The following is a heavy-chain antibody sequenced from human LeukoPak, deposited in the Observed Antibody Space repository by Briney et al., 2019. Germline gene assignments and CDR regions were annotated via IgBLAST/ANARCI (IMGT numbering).Heavy chain of an antibody. D-gene: IGHD6-6*01. J-gene: IGHJ3*02. CDR2: ISAYNGNT. CDR3: ASLIEYGSSRVRTDDAFDI. Sequence: GASVKVSCKASGYTFTSYGISWVRQAPGQGLEWMGWISAYNGNTNYAQKLQGRVTMTTDTSTSTAYMELRSLRSDDTAVYHCASLIEYGSSRVRTDDAFDIWGQGTMVTVSS. V-gene: IGHV1-18*01. CDR1: GYTFTSYG.